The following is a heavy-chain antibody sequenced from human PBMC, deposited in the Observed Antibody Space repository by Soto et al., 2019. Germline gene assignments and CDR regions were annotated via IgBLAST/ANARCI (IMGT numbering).Heavy chain of an antibody. Sequence: SETLSLACAVSGCSISIGSYSWSWIRQPPGKSQERIGYIYHSGSTYYKPSLKSRVTISVHRSKNQFSLKLSSVTSACTAVYYWAGILVPAPMPFDYWGEGTLVNVTS. CDR3: AGILVPAPMPFDY. CDR2: IYHSGST. J-gene: IGHJ4*02. V-gene: IGHV4-30-2*01. D-gene: IGHD2-2*01. CDR1: GCSISIGSYS.